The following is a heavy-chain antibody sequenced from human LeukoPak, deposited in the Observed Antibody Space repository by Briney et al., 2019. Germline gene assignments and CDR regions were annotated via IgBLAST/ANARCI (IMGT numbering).Heavy chain of an antibody. CDR1: GYTFSSYA. V-gene: IGHV3-30*04. CDR2: ISYDGSNK. D-gene: IGHD1-1*01. CDR3: ARDLTRYFDY. J-gene: IGHJ4*02. Sequence: PGGSLRLSCAASGYTFSSYAMHRVRQAPGKGLEWVAVISYDGSNKYHADSVKGRFTISRDNSKNTLYLQMNSLRAEDTAVYYCARDLTRYFDYWGQGTLVTVSS.